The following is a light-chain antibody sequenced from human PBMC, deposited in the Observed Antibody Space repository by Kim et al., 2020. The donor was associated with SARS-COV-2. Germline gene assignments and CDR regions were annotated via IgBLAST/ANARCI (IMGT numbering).Light chain of an antibody. CDR3: HVWDTGSDHLV. J-gene: IGLJ1*01. CDR1: NVGSKS. Sequence: SYELTQPPSLSVAPGETATITCGGNNVGSKSVHWYQQKPGQAPLLVIYYDKDRPSEIPERFSGFNSGNTATLTISGVEPGDEADYYCHVWDTGSDHLVFG. CDR2: YDK. V-gene: IGLV3-21*04.